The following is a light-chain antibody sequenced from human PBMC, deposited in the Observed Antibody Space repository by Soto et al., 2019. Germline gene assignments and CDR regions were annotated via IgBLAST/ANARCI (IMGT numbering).Light chain of an antibody. J-gene: IGKJ4*01. CDR1: QSVSNNF. V-gene: IGKV3-20*01. CDR2: NAA. CDR3: QQYASSLLT. Sequence: EIVLTQSPGILSLSPGGRATLSCRASQSVSNNFLAWYQQKPGQAPRLLIYNAATRATGIPDRFSGSGSGTDLTLTISRLEPEDFAVYHCQQYASSLLTFGGGTKVEIK.